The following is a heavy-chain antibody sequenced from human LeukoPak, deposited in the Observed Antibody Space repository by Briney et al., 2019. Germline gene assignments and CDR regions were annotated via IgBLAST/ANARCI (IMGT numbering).Heavy chain of an antibody. J-gene: IGHJ4*02. CDR1: GFTVSSNY. Sequence: LPGGSLRLSCAASGFTVSSNYMSWVRQAPGKGLEWVSVIYSGGSTYYADSVKGRFTISRDNSKNTLYLQMNSLRAEDTAVYYCARDRPRRYFDYWGQGTLVTVSS. CDR3: ARDRPRRYFDY. V-gene: IGHV3-66*01. CDR2: IYSGGST.